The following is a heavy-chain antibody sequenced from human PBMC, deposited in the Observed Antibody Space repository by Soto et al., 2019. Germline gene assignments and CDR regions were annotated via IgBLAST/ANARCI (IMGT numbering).Heavy chain of an antibody. CDR2: IKPNGGGT. J-gene: IGHJ6*02. V-gene: IGHV1-46*01. D-gene: IGHD1-26*01. CDR3: ARAPGGAMDV. CDR1: GYTFTSYF. Sequence: QVRLVQSGAEVKKPGASVKVSCKASGYTFTSYFMHWVRQAPGQGLEWMGIIKPNGGGTSYAQKFQGRVTVTRDTSTSTVYMELSGLRSDDTAVYYCARAPGGAMDVWGQGTTVTVSS.